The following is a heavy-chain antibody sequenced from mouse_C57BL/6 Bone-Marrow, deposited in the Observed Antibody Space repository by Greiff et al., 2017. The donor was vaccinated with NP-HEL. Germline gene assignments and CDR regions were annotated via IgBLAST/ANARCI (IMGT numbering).Heavy chain of an antibody. CDR1: GYAFTNYL. CDR3: ARKELRLRYFDY. Sequence: QVQLQQSGAELVRPGTSVKVSCKASGYAFTNYLIEWVKQRPGQGLEWIGVINPRSGGTNYNEKFKGKATLTADKSSSTAYMQLSSLTSEDSAVYFCARKELRLRYFDYWGQGTTLTVSS. D-gene: IGHD3-2*02. J-gene: IGHJ2*01. CDR2: INPRSGGT. V-gene: IGHV1-54*01.